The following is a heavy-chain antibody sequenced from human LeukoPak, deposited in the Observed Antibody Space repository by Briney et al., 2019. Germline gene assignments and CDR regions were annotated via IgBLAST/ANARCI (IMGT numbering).Heavy chain of an antibody. V-gene: IGHV3-21*01. CDR2: ISSSSGYI. CDR3: AKDGWFGELLVRFDY. J-gene: IGHJ4*02. Sequence: GGSLRLSCAASGFTFSSYAMSWVRQAPGKGLEWVSAISSSSGYIYYADSVKGRFTISRDNAKNSLFLQMNSLRAEDTAVYYCAKDGWFGELLVRFDYWGQGTLVTVSS. D-gene: IGHD3-10*01. CDR1: GFTFSSYA.